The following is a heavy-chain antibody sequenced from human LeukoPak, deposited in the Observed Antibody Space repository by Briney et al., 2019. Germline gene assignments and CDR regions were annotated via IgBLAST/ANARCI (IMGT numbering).Heavy chain of an antibody. Sequence: SETLSLTCAVYGGSFSGYYWSWIRQPPGKGLEWIGEINHSGSTNYNPSLKSRVTISVDTSKNQFSLKLSSVTAADTAVYYCARGRGPFDYWGQGTLVTVSS. J-gene: IGHJ4*02. CDR2: INHSGST. CDR3: ARGRGPFDY. CDR1: GGSFSGYY. V-gene: IGHV4-34*01.